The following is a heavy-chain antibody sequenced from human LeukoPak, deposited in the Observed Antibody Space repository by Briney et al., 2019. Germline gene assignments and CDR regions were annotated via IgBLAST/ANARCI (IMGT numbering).Heavy chain of an antibody. J-gene: IGHJ4*02. CDR3: ARIGYDWNLFDF. CDR2: IGSSGRAI. V-gene: IGHV3-48*03. Sequence: GSLILSCAASGFTFSSYEMSWVRQAPGQGLEWISYIGSSGRAIYYADSVKGRFTISRDNAKNSLYLQMDSLRAEDTAVYYCARIGYDWNLFDFWGQGTLVTVSS. CDR1: GFTFSSYE. D-gene: IGHD1-20*01.